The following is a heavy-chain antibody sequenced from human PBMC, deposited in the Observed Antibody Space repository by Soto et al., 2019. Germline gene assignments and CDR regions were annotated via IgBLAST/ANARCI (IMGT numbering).Heavy chain of an antibody. CDR2: ISIGGDKT. CDR1: GFSFSXYS. J-gene: IGHJ5*02. D-gene: IGHD5-18*01. CDR3: AKWDGYGDH. Sequence: EVQLLESGGDLVQPGGSLRLSCAASGFSFSXYSFTWVRQAPGKGLEWVAGISIGGDKTWHADSVKGRFTISRDNSKNTVYLQMKSLRXDDTAVYYCAKWDGYGDHWGQGTLVTVSS. V-gene: IGHV3-23*01.